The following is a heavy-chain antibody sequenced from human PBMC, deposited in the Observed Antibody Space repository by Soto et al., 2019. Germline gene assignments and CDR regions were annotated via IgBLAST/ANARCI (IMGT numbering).Heavy chain of an antibody. D-gene: IGHD6-6*01. CDR3: ARRGGRSSGYYYYAMDF. J-gene: IGHJ6*02. V-gene: IGHV4-31*03. CDR2: IYSNGDT. Sequence: SETLSLTCSVSSDSMNSGGYYWSWIRHHPGKGLEWIGYIYSNGDTYYNPSLKSRVTIAVETSKNQFSLNLTSVTAADTAVYYCARRGGRSSGYYYYAMDFWGQGPTVTVSS. CDR1: SDSMNSGGYY.